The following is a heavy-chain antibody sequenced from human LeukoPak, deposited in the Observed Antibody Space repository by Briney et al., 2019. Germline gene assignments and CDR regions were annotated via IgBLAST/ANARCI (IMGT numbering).Heavy chain of an antibody. J-gene: IGHJ4*02. D-gene: IGHD3-16*01. CDR2: ITGSGSST. CDR1: GFTFSSYA. Sequence: GGSLRLSCAASGFTFSSYAVNWVRQAPGKGLEWVSSITGSGSSTYYADSVKGRFTISRDNSENTLFLQMSSLRAEDTAVYYCAKESLADSSFDYWGQGTLVTVSS. V-gene: IGHV3-23*01. CDR3: AKESLADSSFDY.